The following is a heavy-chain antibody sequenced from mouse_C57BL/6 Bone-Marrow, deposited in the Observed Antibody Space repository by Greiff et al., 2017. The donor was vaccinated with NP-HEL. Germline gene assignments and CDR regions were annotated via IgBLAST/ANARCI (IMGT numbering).Heavy chain of an antibody. CDR3: TVDLSGYFDY. J-gene: IGHJ2*01. Sequence: EVKLEESGGGLVQPGGSMKLSCVASGFTFSNYWMNWVRQSPEKGLEWVAQIRLKSDNYATHYAESVKGRFTISRDDSKSSVYLQMNNLRAEDTGIYYCTVDLSGYFDYWGQGTTLTVSS. CDR2: IRLKSDNYAT. CDR1: GFTFSNYW. V-gene: IGHV6-3*01.